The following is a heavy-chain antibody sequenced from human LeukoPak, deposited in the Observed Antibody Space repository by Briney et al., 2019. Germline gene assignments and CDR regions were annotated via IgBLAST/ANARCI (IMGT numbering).Heavy chain of an antibody. V-gene: IGHV1-69*05. D-gene: IGHD1-26*01. Sequence: SVKVSCKASGDIFNSYSIRWVRQAPGQGLEWMGGIIPMFGSANSAQTFQDRVTITTDQSTSTAYMELSSLSSEDTAVYYCARVGRSRGSLPNSYYYMDVWGTGTTVTVSS. CDR3: ARVGRSRGSLPNSYYYMDV. J-gene: IGHJ6*03. CDR1: GDIFNSYS. CDR2: IIPMFGSA.